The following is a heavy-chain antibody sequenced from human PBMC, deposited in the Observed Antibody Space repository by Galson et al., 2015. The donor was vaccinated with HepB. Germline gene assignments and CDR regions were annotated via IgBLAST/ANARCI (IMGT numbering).Heavy chain of an antibody. V-gene: IGHV4-4*02. CDR2: IYHSGST. CDR3: ARAPVPGDCSGGSCPNWFDP. Sequence: LSLTCAVSGGSISSRNWWSWVRQPPGKGLEWIGEIYHSGSTNYNPSLKSRVTISVDKSKNQFSLKLSSVAAADTAVYYCARAPVPGDCSGGSCPNWFDPWSQGTLVTVSS. CDR1: GGSISSRNW. J-gene: IGHJ5*02. D-gene: IGHD2-15*01.